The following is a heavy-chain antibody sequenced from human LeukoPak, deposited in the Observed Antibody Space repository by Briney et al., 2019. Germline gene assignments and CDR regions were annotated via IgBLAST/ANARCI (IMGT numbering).Heavy chain of an antibody. D-gene: IGHD3-16*01. Sequence: GGSLRLSCAASGFTFSSYAMHWVRQAPGKGLEWVAVISYDGSNKYYADSVKGRFTISRDNSKNTLYLQMNSLRAEDTAVYYCARGLGRDYSGPDYWGQGTLVTVSS. CDR3: ARGLGRDYSGPDY. CDR2: ISYDGSNK. CDR1: GFTFSSYA. V-gene: IGHV3-30-3*01. J-gene: IGHJ4*02.